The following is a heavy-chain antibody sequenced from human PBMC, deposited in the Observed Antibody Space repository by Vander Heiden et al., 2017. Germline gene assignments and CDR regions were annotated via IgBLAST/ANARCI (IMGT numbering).Heavy chain of an antibody. D-gene: IGHD4-17*01. Sequence: EVQLLESGGGLVQPGGSLRLSCAASGFTFTDYAMSWVRQAPGKGVEWVSTIRSVDATAHYADSLKGRFTISRDNSKNTLYLQMNSLRAVDTAVYYCARQNWDYGDRFDYWGQGALVTVSS. CDR2: IRSVDATA. CDR1: GFTFTDYA. J-gene: IGHJ4*02. CDR3: ARQNWDYGDRFDY. V-gene: IGHV3-23*01.